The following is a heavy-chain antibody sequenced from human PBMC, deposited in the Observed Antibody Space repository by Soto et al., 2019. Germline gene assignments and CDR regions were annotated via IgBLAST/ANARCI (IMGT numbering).Heavy chain of an antibody. J-gene: IGHJ5*02. CDR3: ARNGDYAWFDP. D-gene: IGHD4-17*01. CDR2: IYYSGST. Sequence: SETLSLTCTVSGGSISSYYWSWIRQPPGKGLEWIGYIYYSGSTNYNPSLKSRVTISVDTSKNQFSLKLSSVTTADTAVYYCARNGDYAWFDPWGQGTLVTVSS. V-gene: IGHV4-59*01. CDR1: GGSISSYY.